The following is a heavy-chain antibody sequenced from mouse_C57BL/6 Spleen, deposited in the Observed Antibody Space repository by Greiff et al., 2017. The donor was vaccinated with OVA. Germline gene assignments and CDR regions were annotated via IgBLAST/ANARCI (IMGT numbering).Heavy chain of an antibody. CDR1: GYTFTSYW. Sequence: QVQLQQPGAELVRPGTSVKLSCKASGYTFTSYWMHWVKQRPGQGLEWIGVIDPSDSYTNYNQKFKGKATLTVDTSSSTAYMQLSSLTSEDSAVYYCARGIGSSGPAWFAYWGQGTLVTVSA. D-gene: IGHD3-2*02. J-gene: IGHJ3*01. CDR2: IDPSDSYT. CDR3: ARGIGSSGPAWFAY. V-gene: IGHV1-59*01.